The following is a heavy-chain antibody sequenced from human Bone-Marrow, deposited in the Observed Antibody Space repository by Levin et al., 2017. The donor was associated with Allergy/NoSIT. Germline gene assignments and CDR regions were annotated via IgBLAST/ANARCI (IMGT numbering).Heavy chain of an antibody. Sequence: SETLSLTCTVSGGSISPYYWTWIRQPPGKGLEWIGYIYYNGNTNYNPSLKGRVTISLDTSANQLSLTLTSVTAADPAVYYCARDGYRSSYLDSWGQGTLVNVSS. CDR3: ARDGYRSSYLDS. CDR1: GGSISPYY. CDR2: IYYNGNT. V-gene: IGHV4-59*01. J-gene: IGHJ4*02. D-gene: IGHD5-24*01.